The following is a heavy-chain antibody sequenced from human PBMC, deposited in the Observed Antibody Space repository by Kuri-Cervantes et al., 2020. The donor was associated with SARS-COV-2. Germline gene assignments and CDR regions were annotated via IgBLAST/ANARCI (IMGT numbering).Heavy chain of an antibody. Sequence: GESLKISCVASGFTFSNYAMSWVRQAPGKGLEWVSAISGSGGSTYYADSVKGRFTISRDNSKNTLYLQMNSLRAEDTAVYYCARRGTYYYDSSGYPNYYYYYMDVWGKGPTVTVSS. J-gene: IGHJ6*03. CDR1: GFTFSNYA. CDR3: ARRGTYYYDSSGYPNYYYYYMDV. V-gene: IGHV3-23*01. D-gene: IGHD3-22*01. CDR2: ISGSGGST.